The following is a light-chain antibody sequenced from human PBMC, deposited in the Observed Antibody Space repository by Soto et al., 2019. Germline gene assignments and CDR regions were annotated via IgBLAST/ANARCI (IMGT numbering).Light chain of an antibody. CDR2: DAS. CDR1: QSISSW. V-gene: IGKV1-5*01. Sequence: DIQMTQSPSTLSVSVGDRVTITCRASQSISSWLAWYQQKPGKAPKLLIYDASSLESGVPSRFSGSGSGTEFTLTISSLQPDDFATYYCQQYNSQYTFGQGTKLEIK. J-gene: IGKJ2*01. CDR3: QQYNSQYT.